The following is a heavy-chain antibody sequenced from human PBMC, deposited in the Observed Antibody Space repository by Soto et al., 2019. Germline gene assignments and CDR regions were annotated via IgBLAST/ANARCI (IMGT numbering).Heavy chain of an antibody. CDR1: GFTFSSYS. V-gene: IGHV3-21*01. J-gene: IGHJ4*02. Sequence: PGGSLRLSCAASGFTFSSYSMNWVRQAPGKGLEWVSSISSSSSYIYYADSVKGRFTISRDNAKNSLYLQMNSLRAEDTAVYYCARFPNVAPTATTGDYWGQGTLVTVSS. D-gene: IGHD4-17*01. CDR2: ISSSSSYI. CDR3: ARFPNVAPTATTGDY.